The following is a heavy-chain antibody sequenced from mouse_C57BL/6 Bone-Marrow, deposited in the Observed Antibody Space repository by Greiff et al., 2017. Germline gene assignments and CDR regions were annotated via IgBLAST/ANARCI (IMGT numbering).Heavy chain of an antibody. CDR2: IYPRSGNT. CDR3: ARVGGLLSTVVDYFDY. CDR1: GYTFTSYG. V-gene: IGHV1-81*01. J-gene: IGHJ2*01. D-gene: IGHD1-1*01. Sequence: VKVVESGAELARPGASVKLSCKASGYTFTSYGISWVKQRTGQGLEWIGEIYPRSGNTYYNEKFKGKATLTADKSSSTAYMELRSLTSEDSAVYFCARVGGLLSTVVDYFDYWGQGTTLTVSS.